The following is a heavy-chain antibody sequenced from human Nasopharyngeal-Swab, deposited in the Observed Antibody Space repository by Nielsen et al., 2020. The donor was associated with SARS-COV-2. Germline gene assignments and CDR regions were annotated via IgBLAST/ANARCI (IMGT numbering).Heavy chain of an antibody. CDR3: AKAQGIRYGLDV. V-gene: IGHV3-30*18. CDR2: ISNDGSNK. CDR1: GFTFSTYA. Sequence: GGSLRLSCAASGFTFSTYAMHWVRQAPGKGLEWVTLISNDGSNKYYGDSVKGRFTISRDNSRHTLFLQMNSLRPEDTAVYYCAKAQGIRYGLDVWGHGTTVTVSS. J-gene: IGHJ6*02.